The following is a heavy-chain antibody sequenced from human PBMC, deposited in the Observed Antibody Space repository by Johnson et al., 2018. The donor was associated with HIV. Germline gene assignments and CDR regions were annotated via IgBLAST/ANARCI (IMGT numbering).Heavy chain of an antibody. CDR1: GFIFSNYN. J-gene: IGHJ3*01. V-gene: IGHV3-11*04. D-gene: IGHD4-17*01. CDR3: ARDATPWGGDYVGYAFDL. Sequence: VHLVESGGDLVKPGGSLRLSCKVSGFIFSNYNMAWIRQSPGKGLECLSYITSSGSSVYYTDFVKGRFTISRDNAKASVSLRMNSLRAEDSGIYYCARDATPWGGDYVGYAFDLWGQGTVVTVSS. CDR2: ITSSGSSV.